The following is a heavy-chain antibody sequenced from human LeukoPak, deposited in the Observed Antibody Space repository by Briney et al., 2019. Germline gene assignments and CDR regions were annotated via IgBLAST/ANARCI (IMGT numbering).Heavy chain of an antibody. CDR1: GGSFSGYY. Sequence: SETLSLTCAVYGGSFSGYYWSWIRQPPGKGLEWIGEINHSGSTNYNPSLKSRVTISVDTSKNQFSLKLSSVTAADTAGYFCARDRCSGGSCYSDYWGQGTLVTVSS. CDR2: INHSGST. V-gene: IGHV4-34*01. J-gene: IGHJ4*02. D-gene: IGHD2-15*01. CDR3: ARDRCSGGSCYSDY.